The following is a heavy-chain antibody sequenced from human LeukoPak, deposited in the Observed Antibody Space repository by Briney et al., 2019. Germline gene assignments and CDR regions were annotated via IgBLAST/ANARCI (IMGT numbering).Heavy chain of an antibody. CDR2: IHYSGST. CDR3: ARDLGYGMDV. D-gene: IGHD2-15*01. CDR1: GGSISSAGPY. Sequence: SETLSLTCTVSGGSISSAGPYWSWIRQHPGKGLEWIGHIHYSGSTYHNPSLKSRVIISVDTSKNQFSLKLTSVTAADTAVYYCARDLGYGMDVWGRGTSVTVPS. J-gene: IGHJ6*02. V-gene: IGHV4-31*03.